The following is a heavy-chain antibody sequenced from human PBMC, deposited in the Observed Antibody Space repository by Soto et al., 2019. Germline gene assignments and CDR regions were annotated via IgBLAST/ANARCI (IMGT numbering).Heavy chain of an antibody. Sequence: PGGSLRLSCAASGFTFSSYAMSWVRQAPGKGLEWVSAISGSGGSTYYADSVKGRFTISRDNSKNTLYLQMNSLRAEDTAVYYCANLVSVPGTTHYYYYGMDVWGQGTTVTVSS. J-gene: IGHJ6*02. V-gene: IGHV3-23*01. CDR2: ISGSGGST. D-gene: IGHD1-7*01. CDR3: ANLVSVPGTTHYYYYGMDV. CDR1: GFTFSSYA.